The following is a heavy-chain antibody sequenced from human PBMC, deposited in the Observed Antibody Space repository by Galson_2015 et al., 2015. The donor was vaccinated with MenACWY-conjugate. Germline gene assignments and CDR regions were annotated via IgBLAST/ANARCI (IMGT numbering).Heavy chain of an antibody. Sequence: SETLSLTCTVSGGSIRSSSSYWGWIRQPPGKGLEWIGAIHYSGNTYYNPSLKSRVTISVDMSNNQFSLKLSLVTAADTAVYYCARHESSSTVTLFSYYYYYMDVWGRGTTVTVSS. J-gene: IGHJ6*03. CDR3: ARHESSSTVTLFSYYYYYMDV. D-gene: IGHD4-17*01. V-gene: IGHV4-39*01. CDR2: IHYSGNT. CDR1: GGSIRSSSSY.